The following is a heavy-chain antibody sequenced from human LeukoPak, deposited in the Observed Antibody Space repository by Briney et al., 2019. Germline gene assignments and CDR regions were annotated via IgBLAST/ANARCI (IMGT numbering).Heavy chain of an antibody. CDR2: ISAYNGNT. J-gene: IGHJ5*02. D-gene: IGHD4-17*01. CDR3: ARDGDYGADNWFDP. Sequence: GASVKVSCKASGGTFSSYAISWVRQAPGQGLEWMGWISAYNGNTNYAQKLQGRVTMTTDTSTSTAYMELRSLRSDDTAVYYCARDGDYGADNWFDPWGQGILVTVSS. CDR1: GGTFSSYA. V-gene: IGHV1-18*01.